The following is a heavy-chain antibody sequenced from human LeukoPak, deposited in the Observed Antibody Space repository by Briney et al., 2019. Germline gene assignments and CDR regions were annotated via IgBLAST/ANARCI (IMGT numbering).Heavy chain of an antibody. V-gene: IGHV4-34*01. CDR3: APRGDIEHSYVYGKWFDP. CDR1: GGSFSAYY. CDR2: INHSGSS. Sequence: SETLSLTCAVYGGSFSAYYWTWIRQPPGKGLEWIGEINHSGSSNYNSSLRSRVTISVDTSYKQSSLRLSSVTAADTAVYYCAPRGDIEHSYVYGKWFDPWGQGTRVTVSS. D-gene: IGHD5-18*01. J-gene: IGHJ5*02.